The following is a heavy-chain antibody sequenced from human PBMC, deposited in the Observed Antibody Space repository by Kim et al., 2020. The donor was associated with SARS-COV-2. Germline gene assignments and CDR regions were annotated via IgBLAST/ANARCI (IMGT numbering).Heavy chain of an antibody. Sequence: SETLSLTCTVSGGSISSYYWSWIRQPPGKGLEWIGYIYYSGSTNYNPSLKSRVTISVDTSKNQFSLKLSSVTAADTAVYYCARHSWDIVVVVAVLGAFDIGGKGTMVAVSS. CDR3: ARHSWDIVVVVAVLGAFDI. V-gene: IGHV4-59*08. D-gene: IGHD2-15*01. J-gene: IGHJ3*02. CDR2: IYYSGST. CDR1: GGSISSYY.